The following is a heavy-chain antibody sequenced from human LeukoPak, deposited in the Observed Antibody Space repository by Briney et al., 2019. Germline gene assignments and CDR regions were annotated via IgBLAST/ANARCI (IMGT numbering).Heavy chain of an antibody. J-gene: IGHJ4*02. CDR3: ARVGFYYFDY. CDR1: GFTFSSYA. CDR2: ISGSGGST. Sequence: GGSLRLSCAASGFTFSSYAMSWVRQAPVKGLEWVSAISGSGGSTYYADSVKGRFTISRDNSKNTLYLQMNSLRAEDTAVYYCARVGFYYFDYWGQGTLVTVSS. D-gene: IGHD3-10*01. V-gene: IGHV3-23*01.